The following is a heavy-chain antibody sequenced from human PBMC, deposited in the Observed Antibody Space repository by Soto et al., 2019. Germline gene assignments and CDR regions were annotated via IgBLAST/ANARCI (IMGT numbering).Heavy chain of an antibody. V-gene: IGHV4-61*01. D-gene: IGHD3-3*01. J-gene: IGHJ4*02. Sequence: QVQLQESGPGLVKPSETLSLTCTVPGGSFNSGSYSWSWIRQPPGKGLEWIGYVYHTGRTSYNPPRKSRVSISMDTSKNQFSLNLDSVTAADTAVYFCARDFAYFDSWGQGTLVTVSS. CDR2: VYHTGRT. CDR3: ARDFAYFDS. CDR1: GGSFNSGSYS.